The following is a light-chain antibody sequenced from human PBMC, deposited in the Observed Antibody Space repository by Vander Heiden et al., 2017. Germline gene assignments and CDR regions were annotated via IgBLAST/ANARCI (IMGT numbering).Light chain of an antibody. CDR1: QSHTDY. J-gene: IGKJ1*01. CDR2: AAS. Sequence: DIQKTQSPSSLSASVGDRVPIPCRASQSHTDYLNWYRQRPGKAPELLIYAASSLHTGVPSRFSGSGSDTYFTLTITSLQPEDFATYYCQQTYSPPPTFGQGTRVDIK. CDR3: QQTYSPPPT. V-gene: IGKV1-39*01.